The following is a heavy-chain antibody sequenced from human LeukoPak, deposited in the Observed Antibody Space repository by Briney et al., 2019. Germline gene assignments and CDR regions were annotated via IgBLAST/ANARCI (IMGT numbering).Heavy chain of an antibody. Sequence: PGGSLRLSCAASGFTFDDYAMHWVRQAPGKGLEWVSGISWNSGSIGYADSVKGRFTISRDNAKNSLYLQMNSLRAEDTALYYCAKDQGALWLGELYGAFDIWGQGTMVTVSS. D-gene: IGHD3-10*01. V-gene: IGHV3-9*01. J-gene: IGHJ3*02. CDR2: ISWNSGSI. CDR3: AKDQGALWLGELYGAFDI. CDR1: GFTFDDYA.